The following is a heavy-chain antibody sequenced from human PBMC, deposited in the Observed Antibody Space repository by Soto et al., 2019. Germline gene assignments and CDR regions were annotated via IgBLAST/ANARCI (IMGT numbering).Heavy chain of an antibody. D-gene: IGHD6-19*01. CDR2: IYYSGST. Sequence: QVQLQESGPGLVKPSETLSLTCTVSGGSVSSGSYYWSWIRQPPGKGLEWIGYIYYSGSTNYNPSPQLRATRTVDPYNNQFSLKLSPVTAADTAVYYCARGIEGWYQGRYYYGMDGWGQGTTVTVSS. J-gene: IGHJ6*02. V-gene: IGHV4-61*01. CDR1: GGSVSSGSYY. CDR3: ARGIEGWYQGRYYYGMDG.